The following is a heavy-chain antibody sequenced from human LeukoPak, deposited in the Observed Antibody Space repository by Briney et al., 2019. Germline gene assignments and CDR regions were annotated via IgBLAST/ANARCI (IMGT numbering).Heavy chain of an antibody. V-gene: IGHV1-24*01. J-gene: IGHJ1*01. CDR1: GYTLAELS. CDR3: ATVVRDGDYGYFQH. Sequence: ASVKVSCKVSGYTLAELSMHWVRQAPGKGLEWMGGFDPEDGETIYAQKFQGRVTMTEDTSTDTAYMELSSLRSEDTAVYYCATVVRDGDYGYFQHWGQGTLVTVSS. D-gene: IGHD4-17*01. CDR2: FDPEDGET.